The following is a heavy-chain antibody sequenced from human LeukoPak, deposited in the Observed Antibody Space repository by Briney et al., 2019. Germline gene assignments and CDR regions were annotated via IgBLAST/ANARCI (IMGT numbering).Heavy chain of an antibody. CDR1: GYSFTSYD. CDR2: MNPNSGNT. J-gene: IGHJ4*02. CDR3: ARGDDSSGYYDY. V-gene: IGHV1-8*01. Sequence: ASVKVSCKASGYSFTSYDINWVRQATGQGLEWMGWMNPNSGNTGYAQKFQGRVTMTTNTSISTAYMELSSLRSEDTAVYYCARGDDSSGYYDYWGQGTLVTVSS. D-gene: IGHD3-22*01.